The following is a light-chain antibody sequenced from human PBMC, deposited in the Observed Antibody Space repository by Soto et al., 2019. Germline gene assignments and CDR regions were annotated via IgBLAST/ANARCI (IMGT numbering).Light chain of an antibody. CDR2: EVS. J-gene: IGLJ1*01. CDR1: SSDVGSYNL. V-gene: IGLV2-23*02. CDR3: CSYPGSSTYV. Sequence: QSALTQPASVSGSPGQSITISCTGTSSDVGSYNLVSWYQQHPGKAPKLMIYEVSKRSSGVSNRFSGSKSGNTASLTISGLQAEDEADYYCCSYPGSSTYVFGTGTKVTVL.